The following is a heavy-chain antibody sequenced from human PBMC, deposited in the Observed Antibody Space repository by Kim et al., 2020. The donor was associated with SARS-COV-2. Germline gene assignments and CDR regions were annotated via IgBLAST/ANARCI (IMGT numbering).Heavy chain of an antibody. CDR3: ARDLSGSYTADY. CDR1: GFTFSNSP. D-gene: IGHD1-26*01. Sequence: GGSLRLSCAASGFTFSNSPIPWVRQAPGKGLEWVAFISRDGNGKHYADSVKGRFTISKDNSKNTLYLQMNSLRADDTAVYYCARDLSGSYTADYWGQGTL. V-gene: IGHV3-30*04. J-gene: IGHJ4*02. CDR2: ISRDGNGK.